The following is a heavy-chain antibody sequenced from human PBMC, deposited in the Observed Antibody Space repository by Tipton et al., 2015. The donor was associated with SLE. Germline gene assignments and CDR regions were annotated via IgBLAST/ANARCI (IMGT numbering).Heavy chain of an antibody. V-gene: IGHV3-30*12. D-gene: IGHD3-3*02. J-gene: IGHJ6*02. CDR2: ISYDGNNK. CDR3: AKDQEENFHFLSRDYYYYAMDV. CDR1: GFTFSSYG. Sequence: RSLRLSCAASGFTFSSYGMHWVRQAPGKGLEWVALISYDGNNKYYADSVKGRFTISRDNSKNTLFLQMNSLRAEDTAVYYCAKDQEENFHFLSRDYYYYAMDVWGQGTTVTVSS.